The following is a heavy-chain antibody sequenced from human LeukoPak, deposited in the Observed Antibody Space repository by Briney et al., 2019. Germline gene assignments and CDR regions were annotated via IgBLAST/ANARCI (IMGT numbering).Heavy chain of an antibody. Sequence: TGGSLRLSCAASGFTFGSYSMNWVRQAPGKGLEWVSSISHGSSYIYYADSVKSRFTISRDNAESSLYLQMNSLRAEDTAVCYCARGPKYIASTGPHYFDYWGQGTLVTVSS. J-gene: IGHJ4*02. V-gene: IGHV3-21*01. D-gene: IGHD1-1*01. CDR3: ARGPKYIASTGPHYFDY. CDR1: GFTFGSYS. CDR2: ISHGSSYI.